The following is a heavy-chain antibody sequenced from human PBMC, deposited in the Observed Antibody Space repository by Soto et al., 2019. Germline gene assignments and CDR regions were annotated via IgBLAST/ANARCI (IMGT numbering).Heavy chain of an antibody. D-gene: IGHD1-1*01. CDR2: INAGNGNT. CDR1: GYTFTSYA. V-gene: IGHV1-3*01. J-gene: IGHJ5*01. CDR3: ARTGTSLLNWFDS. Sequence: ASVKVSCKASGYTFTSYAMHWVRQASGQRLEWMGWINAGNGNTKYSQKFQGRVTITRDTSASTAYMELSSLRSEDTAVYYCARTGTSLLNWFDSWGRRSLVTVSS.